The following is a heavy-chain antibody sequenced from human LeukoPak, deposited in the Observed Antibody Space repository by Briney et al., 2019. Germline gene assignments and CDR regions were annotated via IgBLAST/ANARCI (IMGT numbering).Heavy chain of an antibody. CDR2: IFYSGNT. D-gene: IGHD3-3*01. CDR3: ARRSGYSYFQH. V-gene: IGHV4-30-4*01. Sequence: SETLSLTCTVSDGSISCGDYYWSWIRQPPGKGLKWIGYIFYSGNTYYNPSLKSRVPISVDTSKNRFSLKLSSVTVADTAVYYCARRSGYSYFQHWGQGTLVTVSS. CDR1: DGSISCGDYY. J-gene: IGHJ1*01.